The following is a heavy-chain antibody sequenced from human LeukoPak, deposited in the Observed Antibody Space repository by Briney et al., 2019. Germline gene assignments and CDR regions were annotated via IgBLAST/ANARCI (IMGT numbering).Heavy chain of an antibody. CDR3: ARDLRVDSSRKPGYFDY. CDR2: INPSGGST. Sequence: GASVKVSCKASGYTFTSYYMHWVRQAPGQGLEWMGIINPSGGSTSYAQKFQGRVTITRDMSTSTVYMELSSLRSEDTAVYYCARDLRVDSSRKPGYFDYWGQGTLVTVSS. V-gene: IGHV1-46*01. D-gene: IGHD6-13*01. J-gene: IGHJ4*02. CDR1: GYTFTSYY.